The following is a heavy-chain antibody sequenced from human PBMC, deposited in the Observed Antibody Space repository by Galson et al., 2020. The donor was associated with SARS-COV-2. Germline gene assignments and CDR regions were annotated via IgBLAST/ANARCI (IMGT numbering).Heavy chain of an antibody. CDR1: GFTFSTYG. CDR2: IRYDGRYK. Sequence: QLGESLKISCAASGFTFSTYGMHWVRQAPGKGLERVAFIRYDGRYKNYADSAKGRFTISRDNSKNTLYLQMNSLRAEDTAAYYCARGGGGSILAYFDYWGQGTLVTVSS. J-gene: IGHJ4*02. D-gene: IGHD1-26*01. V-gene: IGHV3-30*02. CDR3: ARGGGGSILAYFDY.